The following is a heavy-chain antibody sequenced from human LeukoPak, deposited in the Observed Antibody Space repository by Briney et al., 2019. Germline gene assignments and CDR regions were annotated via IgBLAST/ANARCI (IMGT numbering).Heavy chain of an antibody. J-gene: IGHJ4*02. D-gene: IGHD2-15*01. CDR2: IYPGDSET. CDR3: ARSYDCSGGSCYPFDY. Sequence: GESLQISCKGSGYRFTSYWIGWVRQMPGQGMEWMGIIYPGDSETRYSPSFQGQVTISADKSINTAYLQWNSLKASDTAIYYCARSYDCSGGSCYPFDYWGQGTLVTVSS. V-gene: IGHV5-51*01. CDR1: GYRFTSYW.